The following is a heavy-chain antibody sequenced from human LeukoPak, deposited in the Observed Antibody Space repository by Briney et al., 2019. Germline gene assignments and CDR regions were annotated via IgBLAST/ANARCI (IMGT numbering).Heavy chain of an antibody. CDR1: GFTFSSYA. V-gene: IGHV3-23*01. J-gene: IGHJ3*02. CDR3: AKDPRPIAAAGTTPDAFDI. Sequence: GGSLRLSCAASGFTFSSYAMSWVRQAPGKGLEWVSAISGSGGSTYYADSVKGRFTISRDNSKNTLYLQMNSLRAEDTAVYYCAKDPRPIAAAGTTPDAFDIWSQGTMVTVSS. CDR2: ISGSGGST. D-gene: IGHD6-13*01.